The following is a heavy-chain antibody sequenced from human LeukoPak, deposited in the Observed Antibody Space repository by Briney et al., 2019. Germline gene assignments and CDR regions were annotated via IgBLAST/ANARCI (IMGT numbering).Heavy chain of an antibody. Sequence: PGGSLRLSCAASGFTFSNYAMHWVRQAPGKELEWVAVVSYDSRDKYYTDSVEGRLTISRDNSKNTVYLEMNSLRAEDTAVYYCARDGDSSTFDYWGQGTLVTVSS. J-gene: IGHJ4*02. V-gene: IGHV3-30*10. CDR2: VSYDSRDK. D-gene: IGHD6-13*01. CDR3: ARDGDSSTFDY. CDR1: GFTFSNYA.